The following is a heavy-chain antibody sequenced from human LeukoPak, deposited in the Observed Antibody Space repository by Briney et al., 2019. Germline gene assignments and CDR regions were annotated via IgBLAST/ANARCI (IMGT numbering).Heavy chain of an antibody. CDR2: IKQDGSEK. Sequence: GGSLRLSCAASGFTFSSYWMSWVRQAPGKGQEWVANIKQDGSEKYYVDSVKGRFTISRDNAKNSLYLQMNSLRAEDTAVYYFARVEGHYYYYYGMDVWGKGTTVTVSS. CDR3: ARVEGHYYYYYGMDV. V-gene: IGHV3-7*03. J-gene: IGHJ6*04. CDR1: GFTFSSYW.